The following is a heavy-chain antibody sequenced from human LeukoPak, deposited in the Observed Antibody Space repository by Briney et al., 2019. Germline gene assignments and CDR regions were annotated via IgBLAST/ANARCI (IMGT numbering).Heavy chain of an antibody. CDR2: IYYSGST. D-gene: IGHD6-13*01. CDR3: ARIFIAAAGFFDY. CDR1: GASVSGSGYY. J-gene: IGHJ4*02. Sequence: PSETLSLTCAVSGASVSGSGYYWGWIRQPPGKGLEWIGNIYYSGSTYYNPSLKSRVTISVDTSKNQFSLKLSSVTAADTAVYYCARIFIAAAGFFDYWGQGTLVTVSS. V-gene: IGHV4-39*07.